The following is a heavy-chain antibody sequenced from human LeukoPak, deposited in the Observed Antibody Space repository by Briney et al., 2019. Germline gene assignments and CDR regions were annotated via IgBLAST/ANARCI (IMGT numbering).Heavy chain of an antibody. CDR2: ISWNSGSI. D-gene: IGHD3-22*01. J-gene: IGHJ4*02. CDR1: GFTFDDYA. Sequence: PGRSLRLPCAASGFTFDDYAMHWVRQAPGKGLEWVSGISWNSGSIGYADSVKGRFTISRDNAKNSLYLQMNSLRAEDMALYYCAKGKGYYYDSSGYLTDWGQGTLVTVSS. CDR3: AKGKGYYYDSSGYLTD. V-gene: IGHV3-9*03.